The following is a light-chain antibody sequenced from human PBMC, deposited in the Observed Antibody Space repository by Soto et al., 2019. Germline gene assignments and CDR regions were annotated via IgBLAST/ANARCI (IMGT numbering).Light chain of an antibody. CDR2: GAS. Sequence: EIVLTQSPGTLSLSPGESATLSCRASQPVRNDYLAWYQQKPGQAPRVLISGASTRVTGIPYRFSGSGSGADFTLTTSRLEPEDFAVYYCQQYGTFPWTFGQGTKVDIK. CDR3: QQYGTFPWT. CDR1: QPVRNDY. V-gene: IGKV3-20*01. J-gene: IGKJ1*01.